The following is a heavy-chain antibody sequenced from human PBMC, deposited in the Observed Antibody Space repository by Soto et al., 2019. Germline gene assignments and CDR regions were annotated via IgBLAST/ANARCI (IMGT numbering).Heavy chain of an antibody. J-gene: IGHJ4*02. CDR1: GFNFSNFA. Sequence: EVQLLESGGGLVQPGGSLRLSCAASGFNFSNFAMSWVSQAPGKVLEWDSSISYNSGNTYLADSVKSRFNISRDNFKNTHHLQINRLRAEETAIFISAKERPTAGANFGLVAYWGQGNLVTVSS. CDR3: AKERPTAGANFGLVAY. D-gene: IGHD6-13*01. CDR2: ISYNSGNT. V-gene: IGHV3-23*01.